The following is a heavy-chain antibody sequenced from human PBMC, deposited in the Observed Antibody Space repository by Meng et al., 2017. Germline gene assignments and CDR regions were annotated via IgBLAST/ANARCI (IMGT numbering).Heavy chain of an antibody. D-gene: IGHD6-6*01. J-gene: IGHJ4*02. V-gene: IGHV4-34*01. CDR3: ARRGIAARPFYY. CDR1: GGSFSGYY. CDR2: INHSGST. Sequence: QVQRQQWGAGLLQPSETLSLTCAVYGGSFSGYYWSWIRQPPGKGLEWIGEINHSGSTNYNPSLKSRVTISVDTSKNQFSLKLSSVTAADTAVYYCARRGIAARPFYYWGQGTLVTVSS.